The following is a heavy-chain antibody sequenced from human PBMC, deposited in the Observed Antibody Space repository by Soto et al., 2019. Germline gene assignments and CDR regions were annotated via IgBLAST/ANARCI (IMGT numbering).Heavy chain of an antibody. D-gene: IGHD3-3*01. CDR3: ARLGGYYQALDY. V-gene: IGHV4-59*08. CDR2: IYYTGTS. CDR1: GGSIRNNY. J-gene: IGHJ4*02. Sequence: TCTVSGGSIRNNYWSWIRQPPGKGLEWVGYIYYTGTSKYNPSLKSRVTISVDSSKNQFSLKLDSVTAADTAVYYCARLGGYYQALDYWGQGTLVTVSS.